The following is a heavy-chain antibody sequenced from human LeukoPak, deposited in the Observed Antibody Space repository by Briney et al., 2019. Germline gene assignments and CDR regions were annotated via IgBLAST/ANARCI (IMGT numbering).Heavy chain of an antibody. CDR1: GYTFTGYY. J-gene: IGHJ5*02. CDR3: ARPTGWGENWFDP. V-gene: IGHV1-2*02. CDR2: INPNSGGT. D-gene: IGHD3-16*01. Sequence: ASVKVSCKASGYTFTGYYMHWVRQAPGQGLGWMGWINPNSGGTNYAQKFQGRVTMTRDTSISTAYMELSRLRFDDTAVYYCARPTGWGENWFDPWGQGTLVTVSS.